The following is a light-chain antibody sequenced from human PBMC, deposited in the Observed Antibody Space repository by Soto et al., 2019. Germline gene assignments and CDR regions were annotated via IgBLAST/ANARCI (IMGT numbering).Light chain of an antibody. CDR3: WSYAGSYFGV. V-gene: IGLV2-11*01. CDR2: DDT. CDR1: TSDVGGDNY. Sequence: QSALTQPRSVSGSPGQAVTISCTGTTSDVGGDNYVYWYHQHPGKAPKLLIYDDTKRPSGVPDRFSGSKSGNTASLAISGLQAEDEADYYCWSYAGSYFGVFGGGTKVTVL. J-gene: IGLJ3*02.